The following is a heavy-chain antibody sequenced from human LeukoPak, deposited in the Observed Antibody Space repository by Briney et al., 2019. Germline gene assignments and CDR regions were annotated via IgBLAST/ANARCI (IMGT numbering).Heavy chain of an antibody. CDR2: ISGSGGST. CDR1: RFTFSSCA. Sequence: PGGSLRLSCAASRFTFSSCAMSWVRQAPGKGLEWVSAISGSGGSTYYADSVKGRFTISRDNSKNTLYLQMNSLRAEDTAVYYCAKETEWTPLYYFDYWGQGTLVTVSS. D-gene: IGHD3-3*01. V-gene: IGHV3-23*01. J-gene: IGHJ4*02. CDR3: AKETEWTPLYYFDY.